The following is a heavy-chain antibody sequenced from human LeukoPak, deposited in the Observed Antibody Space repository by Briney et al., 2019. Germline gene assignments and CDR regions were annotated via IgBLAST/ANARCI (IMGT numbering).Heavy chain of an antibody. Sequence: MTSETLSLTCTVSGGSISSSSYYWGWIRQPPGKGLEWIGSIYYSGSTYYNPSLKSRVTISVDTSKNQFSLKLSSVTAADTAVYYCARDRVGSSPLWGWLENNYYYYYYMDVWGKGTTVTVSS. CDR1: GGSISSSSYY. J-gene: IGHJ6*03. CDR2: IYYSGST. CDR3: ARDRVGSSPLWGWLENNYYYYYYMDV. V-gene: IGHV4-39*07. D-gene: IGHD6-13*01.